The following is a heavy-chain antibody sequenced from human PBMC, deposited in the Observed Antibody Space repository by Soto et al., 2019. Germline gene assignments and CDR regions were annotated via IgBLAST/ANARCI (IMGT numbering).Heavy chain of an antibody. CDR2: ISAYNGNT. V-gene: IGHV1-18*01. CDR1: GYTFTSYG. D-gene: IGHD6-13*01. J-gene: IGHJ4*02. CDR3: ARGSTGGKGIAAAGVDY. Sequence: ASVKVSCKASGYTFTSYGISWVRQAPGQGLEWMGWISAYNGNTNDAQKLQGRVTMTTDTSTSTAYMELRSLRSDDTAVYYCARGSTGGKGIAAAGVDYWGQGTLVTVSS.